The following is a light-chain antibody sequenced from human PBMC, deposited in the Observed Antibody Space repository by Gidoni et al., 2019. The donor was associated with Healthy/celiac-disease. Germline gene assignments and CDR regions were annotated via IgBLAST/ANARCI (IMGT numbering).Light chain of an antibody. CDR2: SAS. V-gene: IGKV1-27*01. CDR1: SY. Sequence: SYLKWYRQKPGKVPKLLIYSASNLQSGVTSRFRCSGYGTAFTRTISSLQPEDYATYYGKRTYNALTFGGGTKVEIK. J-gene: IGKJ4*01. CDR3: KRTYNALT.